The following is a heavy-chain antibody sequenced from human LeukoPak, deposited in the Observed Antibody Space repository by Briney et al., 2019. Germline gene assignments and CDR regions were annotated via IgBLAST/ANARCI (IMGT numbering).Heavy chain of an antibody. CDR3: ATLPFGDAFDI. V-gene: IGHV3-21*01. CDR2: ISSSSSYI. D-gene: IGHD3-16*01. J-gene: IGHJ3*02. Sequence: KPGGSLRLSCTASGFTFSSYSMNWVRQAPGKGLEWVSSISSSSSYIYYADSVKGRFTISRDNAKNSLYLQMNSLRAEDTAVYYCATLPFGDAFDIWGQGTMVTVSS. CDR1: GFTFSSYS.